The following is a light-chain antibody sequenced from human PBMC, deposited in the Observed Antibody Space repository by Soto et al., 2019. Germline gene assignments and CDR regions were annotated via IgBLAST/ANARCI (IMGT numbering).Light chain of an antibody. CDR2: EVS. V-gene: IGLV2-8*01. J-gene: IGLJ2*01. Sequence: QSALTQPPSASGSPGQSVTISCTGTSSDVGGYNYVSWYQQHPGKAPKLMIYEVSKRPSGVPDRFSGSKSGNTASLTVSGVQAEDEGDYHCSSYAGSNNLVVFGGGTKVTVL. CDR1: SSDVGGYNY. CDR3: SSYAGSNNLVV.